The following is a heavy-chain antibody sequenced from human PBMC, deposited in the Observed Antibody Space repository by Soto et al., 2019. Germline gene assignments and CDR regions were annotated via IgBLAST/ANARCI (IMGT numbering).Heavy chain of an antibody. CDR2: IYHSGST. J-gene: IGHJ6*02. Sequence: QVQLQESGPGLVKPSWTLSLTCAVSGGSISSSNWWSWVRQPPGKGLEWIGEIYHSGSTNYNPSLKSRVTISIDKSKNQLFLKLSSVTAADTAVYYCARRPHIVGVVAAIYYYGMDVWGQGTTVTVSS. V-gene: IGHV4-4*02. D-gene: IGHD2-15*01. CDR1: GGSISSSNW. CDR3: ARRPHIVGVVAAIYYYGMDV.